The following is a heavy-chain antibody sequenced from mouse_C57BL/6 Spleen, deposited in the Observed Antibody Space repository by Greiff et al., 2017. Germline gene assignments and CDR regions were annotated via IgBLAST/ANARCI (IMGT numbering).Heavy chain of an antibody. Sequence: EVQLQQSGPELVKPGASVKISCKASGYTFTDYYMNWVKQSHGKSLEWIGDINPNNGGTSYNQKFKGKATLTVDKSSSTAYMELRSLTSEDSAVYYCARSGIFVGYFDVWGTGTTVTVSS. J-gene: IGHJ1*03. CDR2: INPNNGGT. V-gene: IGHV1-26*01. D-gene: IGHD3-1*01. CDR3: ARSGIFVGYFDV. CDR1: GYTFTDYY.